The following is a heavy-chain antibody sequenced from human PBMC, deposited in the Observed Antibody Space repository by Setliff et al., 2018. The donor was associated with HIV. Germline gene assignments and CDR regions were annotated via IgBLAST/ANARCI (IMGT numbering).Heavy chain of an antibody. V-gene: IGHV4-38-2*02. CDR3: AREGDGRINIIRGVESYFYYGMDV. CDR2: IYHSGST. J-gene: IGHJ6*02. Sequence: SETLSLTCSVSGYSVYSGYHWGWVRQSPGKGLEWIGSIYHSGSTYYDPSLQSRVTISLDTSKNQFSLNLMSVTAADTAVYYCAREGDGRINIIRGVESYFYYGMDVWGQGATVTVSS. D-gene: IGHD3-10*01. CDR1: GYSVYSGYH.